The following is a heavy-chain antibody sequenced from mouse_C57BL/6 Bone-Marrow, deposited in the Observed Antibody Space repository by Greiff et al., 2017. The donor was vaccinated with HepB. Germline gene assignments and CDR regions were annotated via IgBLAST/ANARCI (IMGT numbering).Heavy chain of an antibody. CDR2: FYPGSGSI. D-gene: IGHD1-1*01. CDR1: GYTFTEYT. V-gene: IGHV1-62-2*01. J-gene: IGHJ2*01. Sequence: VKLQQSGAELVKPGASVKLSCKASGYTFTEYTIHWVKQRSGQGLEWIGWFYPGSGSIKYNEKFKDKATLTADKSSSTVYMELSRLTSEDSAVYFCARHEDNYGSSRDYFDYWGQGTTLTVSS. CDR3: ARHEDNYGSSRDYFDY.